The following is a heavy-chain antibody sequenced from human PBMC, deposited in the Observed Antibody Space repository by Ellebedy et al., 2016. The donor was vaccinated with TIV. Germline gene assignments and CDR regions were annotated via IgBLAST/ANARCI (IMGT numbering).Heavy chain of an antibody. Sequence: ASVKVSCXASGYTFTSYGISWVRQAPGQGLEWMGWISAYNGNTNYAQKLQGRVTMTTDTSTSTAYMELRSLRSEDTAVYYCARGLRYFAYYYYGMDVWGQGTTVTVSS. CDR1: GYTFTSYG. CDR3: ARGLRYFAYYYYGMDV. J-gene: IGHJ6*02. D-gene: IGHD3-9*01. V-gene: IGHV1-18*01. CDR2: ISAYNGNT.